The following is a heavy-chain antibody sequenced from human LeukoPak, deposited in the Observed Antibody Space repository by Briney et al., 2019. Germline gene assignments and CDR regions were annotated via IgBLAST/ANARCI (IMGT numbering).Heavy chain of an antibody. CDR3: ARDLRGYSGYGSN. Sequence: GSSVKVSCKASGGTFSSYAISWVRQAPGQGLEWMGRIIPILGIANYAQKFQGRVTITADKPTSTAYMELSSLRSEDTAVYYCARDLRGYSGYGSNWGQGTLVTVSS. V-gene: IGHV1-69*04. CDR1: GGTFSSYA. CDR2: IIPILGIA. D-gene: IGHD5-12*01. J-gene: IGHJ4*02.